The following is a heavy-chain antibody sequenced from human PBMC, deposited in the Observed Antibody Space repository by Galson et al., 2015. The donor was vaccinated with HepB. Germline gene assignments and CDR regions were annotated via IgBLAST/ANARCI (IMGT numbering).Heavy chain of an antibody. V-gene: IGHV3-7*01. J-gene: IGHJ4*02. D-gene: IGHD3-10*01. CDR1: GFTFSSYG. CDR3: ARTGGYEAFDY. Sequence: SLRLSCAASGFTFSSYGMNWVRQAPGRGLEWVANIKQDGSEKYYVDSVKGRFTISRDNAKNSLYLQMNSLRAEDTAVYYCARTGGYEAFDYWGQGTLVTVSS. CDR2: IKQDGSEK.